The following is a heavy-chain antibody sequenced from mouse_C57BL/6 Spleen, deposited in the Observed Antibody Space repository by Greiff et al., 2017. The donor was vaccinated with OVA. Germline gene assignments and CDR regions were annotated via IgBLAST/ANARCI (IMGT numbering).Heavy chain of an antibody. J-gene: IGHJ4*01. Sequence: QVQLQQSGAELARPGASVKLSCKASGYTFTSYGISWVKQRTGQGLEWIGEIYPRSGNTYYNEKFKGKATLTADKSSSTAYMELRSLTSEDSAVHFCARSGDYEYYAMDYWGQGTSVTVSS. CDR1: GYTFTSYG. CDR3: ARSGDYEYYAMDY. V-gene: IGHV1-81*01. D-gene: IGHD2-4*01. CDR2: IYPRSGNT.